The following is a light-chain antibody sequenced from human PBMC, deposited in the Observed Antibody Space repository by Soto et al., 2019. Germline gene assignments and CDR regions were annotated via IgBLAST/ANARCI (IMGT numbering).Light chain of an antibody. CDR3: QKYGSSSYT. CDR1: QSVSISS. V-gene: IGKV3-20*01. Sequence: EMVLTQSPGTLSLSPGERATLSCRASQSVSISSLAWYQQKPGQAPRLLIYSASSRATGIPDRFSGSGSGTDLTLTTSRLEPEDFAVYYCQKYGSSSYTFGQGTNLEIK. CDR2: SAS. J-gene: IGKJ2*01.